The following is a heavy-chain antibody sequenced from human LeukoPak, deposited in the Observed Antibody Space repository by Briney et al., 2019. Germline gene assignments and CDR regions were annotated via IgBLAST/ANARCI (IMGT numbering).Heavy chain of an antibody. D-gene: IGHD4-11*01. CDR2: IIPIFGTA. Sequence: ASVKVSCKASGGTFSSYAISWVRQAPGQGLEWMGGIIPIFGTANYAQKFQGRVTITADESTSTAYMELSSLRSEDTAVYYCARGYSIRWVHPYYWGQGTLVTVSS. J-gene: IGHJ4*02. CDR3: ARGYSIRWVHPYY. CDR1: GGTFSSYA. V-gene: IGHV1-69*13.